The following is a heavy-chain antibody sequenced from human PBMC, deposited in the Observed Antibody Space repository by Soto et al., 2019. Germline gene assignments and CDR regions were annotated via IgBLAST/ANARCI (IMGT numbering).Heavy chain of an antibody. CDR2: ISYDGSNK. CDR3: AKIGGVVVD. CDR1: GFTFSSYG. Sequence: QVQLVASGGGVVQPGRSLRLSCAASGFTFSSYGMHWVRQAPGKGLEWVAVISYDGSNKYYADSVKGRFTISRDNSKNTLYLQMNSLRAEDTAVYYCAKIGGVVVDWGQGTLVTVSS. V-gene: IGHV3-30*18. D-gene: IGHD3-22*01. J-gene: IGHJ4*02.